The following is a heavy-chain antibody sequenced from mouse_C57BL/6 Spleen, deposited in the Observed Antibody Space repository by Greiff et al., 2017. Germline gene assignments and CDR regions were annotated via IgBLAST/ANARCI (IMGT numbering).Heavy chain of an antibody. CDR3: ARPYYYGSSYAMDY. Sequence: VQLQQPGAELVRPGTSVKLSCKASGYTFTSYWMHWVKQRPGQGLEWIGVIDPSDSYTNYNQKFKGKATLTVDTSSSTACMQLSSLTSEDSAVYYCARPYYYGSSYAMDYWGQGTSVTVSS. J-gene: IGHJ4*01. D-gene: IGHD1-1*01. V-gene: IGHV1-59*01. CDR2: IDPSDSYT. CDR1: GYTFTSYW.